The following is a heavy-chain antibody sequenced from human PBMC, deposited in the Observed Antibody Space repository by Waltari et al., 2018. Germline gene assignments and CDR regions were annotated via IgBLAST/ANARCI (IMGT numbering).Heavy chain of an antibody. CDR1: GYTFPGYY. CDR3: ARSLVGATTSLDY. V-gene: IGHV1-2*06. Sequence: QVQLVQSGAEVKKPGASVKVSCKASGYTFPGYYMHWVRQAPGQGLEWMGRINPNSGGTNYAQKFQGRVTMTRDTSISTAYMELSRLRSDDTAVYYCARSLVGATTSLDYWGQGTLVTVSS. CDR2: INPNSGGT. D-gene: IGHD1-26*01. J-gene: IGHJ4*02.